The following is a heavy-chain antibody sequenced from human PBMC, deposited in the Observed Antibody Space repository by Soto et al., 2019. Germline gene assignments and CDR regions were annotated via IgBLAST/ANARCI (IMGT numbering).Heavy chain of an antibody. V-gene: IGHV4-39*01. D-gene: IGHD6-13*01. J-gene: IGHJ6*02. CDR3: RRSSRYSTDV. Sequence: PSETLSLTCSVSGDSIRSSSYWGWIRQPPGKGLEWIGSIYSTGNTYYNPSLNSQVTISVDTSKNQFSLNVISVTAADTAVYYCRRSSRYSTDVWGQGTTVTVSS. CDR2: IYSTGNT. CDR1: GDSIRSSSY.